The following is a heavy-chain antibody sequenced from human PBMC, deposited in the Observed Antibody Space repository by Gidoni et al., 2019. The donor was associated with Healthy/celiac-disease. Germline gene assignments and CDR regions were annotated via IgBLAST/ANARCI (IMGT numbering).Heavy chain of an antibody. D-gene: IGHD3-9*01. Sequence: QVQLQESGPGLVKPSETLSLPCPVSGGSISSYYWSWIRQPPGKGLEWIGYIYYSGSTHYNPSLKRRVTISVDTSKNQFSLKLSSVTAADTAVYYCARHFTYYDILTGYSQGYGMDVWGQGTTVTVSS. J-gene: IGHJ6*02. CDR1: GGSISSYY. V-gene: IGHV4-59*08. CDR2: IYYSGST. CDR3: ARHFTYYDILTGYSQGYGMDV.